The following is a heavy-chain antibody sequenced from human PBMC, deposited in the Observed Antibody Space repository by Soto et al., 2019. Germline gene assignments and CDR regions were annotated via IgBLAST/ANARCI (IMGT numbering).Heavy chain of an antibody. Sequence: QVQLVQSGAEVKKPGASVKVSCKASGYTFTGYYMHWVRQAPGQGLEWMGWINPNSGGTKYAQKFQGRVTMTRDTSISTAYMELSRLRSDDTAVYYCARGVGLVGAVDYWGQGTLVTVSS. CDR1: GYTFTGYY. D-gene: IGHD1-26*01. CDR3: ARGVGLVGAVDY. J-gene: IGHJ4*02. CDR2: INPNSGGT. V-gene: IGHV1-2*02.